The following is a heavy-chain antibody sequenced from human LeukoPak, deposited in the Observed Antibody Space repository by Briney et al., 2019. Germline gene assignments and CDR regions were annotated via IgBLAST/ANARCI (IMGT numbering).Heavy chain of an antibody. Sequence: SETLSLTCTVSGASINSSSFYWAWIRQPPGEGLACIGTINYSGSTYYNPSLKSRVTMSVDTSKNHFPLKLNSVTAADTAMYYCARSPGDVFDVWGQGTLVTISS. CDR2: INYSGST. CDR1: GASINSSSFY. V-gene: IGHV4-39*02. CDR3: ARSPGDVFDV. J-gene: IGHJ3*01.